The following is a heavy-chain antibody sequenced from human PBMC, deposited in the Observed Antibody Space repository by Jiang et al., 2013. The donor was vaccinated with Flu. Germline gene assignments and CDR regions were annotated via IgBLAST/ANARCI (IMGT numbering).Heavy chain of an antibody. CDR3: ARKSDYDILTGYLGREDAFDI. J-gene: IGHJ3*02. D-gene: IGHD3-9*01. CDR1: GGSISSGGYS. Sequence: GLVKPSQTLSLTCAVSGGSISSGGYSWSWIRQPPGKGLEWIGYIYYSGSTYYNPSLKSRVTISVDTSKNQFSLKLSSVTAADTAVYYCARKSDYDILTGYLGREDAFDIWGQGTMVTVSS. V-gene: IGHV4-30-4*07. CDR2: IYYSGST.